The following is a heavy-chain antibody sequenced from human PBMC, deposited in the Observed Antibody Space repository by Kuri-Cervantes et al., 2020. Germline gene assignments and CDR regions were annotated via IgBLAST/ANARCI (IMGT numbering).Heavy chain of an antibody. V-gene: IGHV1-2*02. CDR2: IDPDSGGT. J-gene: IGHJ5*02. CDR3: ARDPAGTTPNWFDP. Sequence: ASVKVSCKASGYTFNSYGISWVRQAPGQGLEWMGWIDPDSGGTNYAQKFQGRVTMTRDTSISTAYMEVNRLKYDDTAVYFCARDPAGTTPNWFDPWGQGTLVTVSS. D-gene: IGHD1-7*01. CDR1: GYTFNSYG.